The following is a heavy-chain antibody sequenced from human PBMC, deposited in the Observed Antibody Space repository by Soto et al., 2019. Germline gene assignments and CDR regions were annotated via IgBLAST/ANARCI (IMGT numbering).Heavy chain of an antibody. D-gene: IGHD3-22*01. CDR1: GGSISSGGYS. Sequence: SETLSLTCVVSGGSISSGGYSWSWIRQPPGKGLEWLGYIYQSGSTYYNPSLTSRVTISVDRSKNQFYLKLSSVTAADTAVYYCARGTYSDSSGYLDAFDIWGQGRMVT. V-gene: IGHV4-30-2*01. CDR3: ARGTYSDSSGYLDAFDI. J-gene: IGHJ3*02. CDR2: IYQSGST.